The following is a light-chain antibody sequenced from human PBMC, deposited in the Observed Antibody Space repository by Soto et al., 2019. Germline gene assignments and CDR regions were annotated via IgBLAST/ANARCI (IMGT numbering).Light chain of an antibody. V-gene: IGKV3-15*01. CDR3: QQCRNWPLT. Sequence: EIVMTQSPATLSVSPGEGATLSCKASQNFYNNLAWYQQRPGQPPRLLIYDASTRATGISARFSGSGYGTEFTLTISSLQSEDFAVYFCQQCRNWPLTFGGGTKVEIK. J-gene: IGKJ4*01. CDR1: QNFYNN. CDR2: DAS.